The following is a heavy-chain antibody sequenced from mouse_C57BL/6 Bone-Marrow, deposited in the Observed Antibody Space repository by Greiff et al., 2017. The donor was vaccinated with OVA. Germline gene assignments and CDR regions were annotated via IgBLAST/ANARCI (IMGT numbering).Heavy chain of an antibody. V-gene: IGHV1-69*01. CDR2: INPSDSYT. CDR3: EMVWSLAY. D-gene: IGHD2-10*02. J-gene: IGHJ3*01. Sequence: QVQLQQPGAELVMPGASVKLSCKASGYTFTNYWMHWVKQRPGQGLEWIGEINPSDSYTNYNQKFKGKSTLTVDKSSSTAYMQLNSLTSEDSAVYYCEMVWSLAYWGRGTLVTVSA. CDR1: GYTFTNYW.